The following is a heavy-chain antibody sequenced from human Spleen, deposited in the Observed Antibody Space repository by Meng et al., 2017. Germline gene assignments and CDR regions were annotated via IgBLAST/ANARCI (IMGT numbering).Heavy chain of an antibody. CDR3: TKPLGGIKTGTQYYYYGLDV. CDR2: ISWNSGRM. V-gene: IGHV3-9*01. Sequence: SLKISCAASGFTFDDYAMHWVRQPPGKGLEWVSSISWNSGRMGYADSVKGRFTISRDNAKNALYLQMDSLRAEDTALYYCTKPLGGIKTGTQYYYYGLDVWGQGTTVTVSS. CDR1: GFTFDDYA. D-gene: IGHD3-16*01. J-gene: IGHJ6*02.